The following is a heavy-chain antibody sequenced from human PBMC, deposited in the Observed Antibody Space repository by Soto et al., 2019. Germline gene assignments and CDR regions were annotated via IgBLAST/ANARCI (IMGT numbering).Heavy chain of an antibody. Sequence: TSETRSRTWAVSGGSISRGGYSWIWIRQPPGKVLEWIGYIYRSGSTYYNPSLKSRVTISVDRSKNQFSLKLSSVTAADTAVYYCARAAAMNWFDPWGQGTLVTVSS. CDR2: IYRSGST. CDR1: GGSISRGGYS. V-gene: IGHV4-30-2*01. CDR3: ARAAAMNWFDP. J-gene: IGHJ5*02. D-gene: IGHD2-2*01.